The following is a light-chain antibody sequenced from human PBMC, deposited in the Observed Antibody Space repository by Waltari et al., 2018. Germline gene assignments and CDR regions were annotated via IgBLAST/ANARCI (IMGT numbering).Light chain of an antibody. J-gene: IGLJ1*01. CDR1: PSNIGPNY. CDR2: RNN. V-gene: IGLV1-47*01. CDR3: CSYAGRYTNYV. Sequence: QSVLTQPPSASGTPGQSVPIPWSGSPSNIGPNYVCWYQHPPETAPNLPLYRNNQRPSGVPDRFSGSKSGTSASLAISGLRSEDEADYYCCSYAGRYTNYVFGSGTKVTVL.